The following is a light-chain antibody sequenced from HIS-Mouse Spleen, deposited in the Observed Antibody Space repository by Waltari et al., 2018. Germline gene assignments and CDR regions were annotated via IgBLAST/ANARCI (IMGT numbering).Light chain of an antibody. V-gene: IGLV2-14*03. CDR1: SSDVGVHNY. Sequence: QSALTQPASVSGSPGQSITISCTGTSSDVGVHNYVSWYQQHPGKAPKLMIYDVSNRPSGVSNRFSGSKSGNTASLTISGLQAEDEADYYCSSYTSSSFNVVFGGGTKLTVL. CDR2: DVS. CDR3: SSYTSSSFNVV. J-gene: IGLJ2*01.